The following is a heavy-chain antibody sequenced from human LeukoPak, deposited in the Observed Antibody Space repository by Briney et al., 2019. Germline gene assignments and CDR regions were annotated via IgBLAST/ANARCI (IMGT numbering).Heavy chain of an antibody. J-gene: IGHJ4*02. CDR1: GFAFSSYS. V-gene: IGHV3-48*02. CDR2: ISSSSSTI. D-gene: IGHD2-8*01. CDR3: AREGSIVPHQDLDY. Sequence: GGSLRLSCAASGFAFSSYSMNWVRQAPGKGLEWVSYISSSSSTIYYADSVKGRFTISRDNAKNSLYLQMNSLRDEDTAVYYCAREGSIVPHQDLDYWGQGTLVTVSS.